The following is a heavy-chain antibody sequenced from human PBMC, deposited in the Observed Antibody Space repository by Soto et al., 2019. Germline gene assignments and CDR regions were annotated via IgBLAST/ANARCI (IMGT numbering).Heavy chain of an antibody. Sequence: QVQLQESGPGLAKPSQTLSLTCTVSGASLSSGGYYWTWIRQVPGKALEWIGYIFHTGTTFYNRSLKSRVVMSIDKSDNQFSLNLRSVTAADTSVYYCARGLGYDSNGRFLAAFDVLGQGTMVTVSS. J-gene: IGHJ3*01. CDR3: ARGLGYDSNGRFLAAFDV. CDR1: GASLSSGGYY. CDR2: IFHTGTT. D-gene: IGHD3-22*01. V-gene: IGHV4-31*03.